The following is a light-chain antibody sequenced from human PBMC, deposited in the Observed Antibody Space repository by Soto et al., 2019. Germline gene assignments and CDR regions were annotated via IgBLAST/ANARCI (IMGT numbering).Light chain of an antibody. J-gene: IGKJ1*01. CDR1: QTVSSN. CDR3: QQYNNWPRWT. CDR2: GAS. V-gene: IGKV3-15*01. Sequence: EIALTQSPGTLSLSPGERATLSCRASQTVSSNLAWYQQKPGQAPRLLIYGASTRATGIPARFSGSGSGTEFTLTISSLQSEDFAVYYCQQYNNWPRWTFGQGTKVDIK.